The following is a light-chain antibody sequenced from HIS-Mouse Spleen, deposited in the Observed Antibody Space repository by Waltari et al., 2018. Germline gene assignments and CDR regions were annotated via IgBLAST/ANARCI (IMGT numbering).Light chain of an antibody. CDR1: SSNIGSHT. CDR2: SNN. CDR3: AAWDDSLNGRV. J-gene: IGLJ3*02. Sequence: QSVLTQPPSASGTPGQRVTISCSGSSSNIGSHTVNWYQQLPGTAPKLLIYSNNQRPSWVPDRFSGSKSGTSASLAISGLQSEDEADYYCAAWDDSLNGRVFGGGTKLTVL. V-gene: IGLV1-44*01.